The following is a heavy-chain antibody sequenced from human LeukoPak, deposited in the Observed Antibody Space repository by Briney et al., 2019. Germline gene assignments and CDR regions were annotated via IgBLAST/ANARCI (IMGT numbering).Heavy chain of an antibody. D-gene: IGHD2-2*01. CDR3: AGKAGDYQERPSFDY. CDR2: INPNSGGT. J-gene: IGHJ4*02. Sequence: ASVKVSCKASGYTFTGHYMHWVRQAPGQGLEWMGWINPNSGGTNYAQKFQGRVTMTRDTSISTAYMELSRLTSDDTAVYYCAGKAGDYQERPSFDYWGQGTLVTVSS. CDR1: GYTFTGHY. V-gene: IGHV1-2*02.